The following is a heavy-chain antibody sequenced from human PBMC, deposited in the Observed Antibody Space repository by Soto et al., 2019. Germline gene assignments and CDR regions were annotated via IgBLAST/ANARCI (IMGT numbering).Heavy chain of an antibody. CDR2: INSNGGNT. CDR1: GFTFSSFA. V-gene: IGHV3-23*01. D-gene: IGHD3-3*01. Sequence: EVQLLESGGGLVQPGGSLRLSCAASGFTFSSFAMSWVRQAPGKGLEWVSGINSNGGNTDYADSVKGRFTISRDNSKNTLYLQMNSLRAEDTATYYCANRWSASRGDYWGQGTLVTVSS. J-gene: IGHJ4*02. CDR3: ANRWSASRGDY.